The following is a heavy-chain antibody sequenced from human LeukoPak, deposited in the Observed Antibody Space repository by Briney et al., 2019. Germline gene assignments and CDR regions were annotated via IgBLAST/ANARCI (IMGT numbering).Heavy chain of an antibody. CDR1: GFTFDDYG. Sequence: SGRSLRLSCAASGFTFDDYGMSWVRQAPGKGLEWVSGINWNGGSTGYADSVKGRFTISRDNAKNSLYLQMNSLRAEDTALYHCASSCSSTSCYGRDVWGKGTTVTVSS. CDR3: ASSCSSTSCYGRDV. D-gene: IGHD2-2*01. V-gene: IGHV3-20*01. CDR2: INWNGGST. J-gene: IGHJ6*04.